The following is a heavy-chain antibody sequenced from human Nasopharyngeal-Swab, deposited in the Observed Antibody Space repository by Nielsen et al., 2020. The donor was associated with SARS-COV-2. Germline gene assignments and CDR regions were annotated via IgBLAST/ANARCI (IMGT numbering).Heavy chain of an antibody. D-gene: IGHD3-3*01. Sequence: VRQMPGKGLEWIGEINHSGSTYYNPSLKSRVTISVDTSKNQFSLKLSSVTAADTAVYYCARGDKAEITIFGVVIISAAFDIWGQGTMVTVS. J-gene: IGHJ3*02. V-gene: IGHV4-34*09. CDR2: INHSGST. CDR3: ARGDKAEITIFGVVIISAAFDI.